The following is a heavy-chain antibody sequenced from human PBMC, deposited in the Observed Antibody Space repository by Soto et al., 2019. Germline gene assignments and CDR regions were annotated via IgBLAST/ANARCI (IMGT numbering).Heavy chain of an antibody. CDR1: GGTFSSYA. CDR3: ARPPLHHYYYGMDV. V-gene: IGHV1-69*12. J-gene: IGHJ6*02. CDR2: IIPIFGTA. Sequence: QVQLVQSGAEVEKPGSSVKVSCKASGGTFSSYAITWVRQAPGQGLEWMGGIIPIFGTANYAQKFQGRVTITAVESTRTAYMELSSLRSEDTAVYYCARPPLHHYYYGMDVWSQGTTVTVSS.